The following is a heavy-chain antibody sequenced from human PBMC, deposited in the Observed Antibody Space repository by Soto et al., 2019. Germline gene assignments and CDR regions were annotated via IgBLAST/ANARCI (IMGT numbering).Heavy chain of an antibody. CDR1: GFIVNNIF. V-gene: IGHV3-66*01. CDR2: ISSDDNT. D-gene: IGHD3-3*01. CDR3: ARDILGGSYDFSH. J-gene: IGHJ1*01. Sequence: PGGSLRLSCAASGFIVNNIFMTRVRQAPGKGLEGLSTISSDDNTYYADSVKGRFTISRDSSKNTLYLQMNSLRAEDTAVYHCARDILGGSYDFSHGGQGTLVTVSS.